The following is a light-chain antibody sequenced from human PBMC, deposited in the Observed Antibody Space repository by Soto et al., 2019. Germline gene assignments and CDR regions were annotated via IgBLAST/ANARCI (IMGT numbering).Light chain of an antibody. V-gene: IGKV3-20*01. CDR3: HHYATSSRT. J-gene: IGKJ1*01. CDR2: AAS. Sequence: ELVLTQSPGTLSLSPGERATLSCRASQSVSSSYLGRYQQKPGQAPRLLIYAASSRATGIPNRFSGSGSGTDFTLSISRLEPEDFAVYYCHHYATSSRTFGQGTKWIS. CDR1: QSVSSSY.